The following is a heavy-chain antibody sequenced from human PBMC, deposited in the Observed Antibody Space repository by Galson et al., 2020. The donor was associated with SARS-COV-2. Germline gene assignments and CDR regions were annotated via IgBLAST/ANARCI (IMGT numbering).Heavy chain of an antibody. CDR1: GYSFTSYW. D-gene: IGHD2-15*01. V-gene: IGHV5-51*01. J-gene: IGHJ6*02. CDR2: IYPGDSDT. Sequence: GESLKISCKGSGYSFTSYWIGWVRQMPGKGLEWMGIIYPGDSDTRYSPSFQGQVTISADRSISTAYLQWSSLKASDTAMYYCAKEVWVGNYYYGMGVWGQGTTVTVSS. CDR3: AKEVWVGNYYYGMGV.